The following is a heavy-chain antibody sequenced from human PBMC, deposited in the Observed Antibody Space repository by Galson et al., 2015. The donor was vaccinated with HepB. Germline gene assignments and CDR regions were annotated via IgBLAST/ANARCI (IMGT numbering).Heavy chain of an antibody. Sequence: SLRLSCAASGFTFSDYYMSWIRQAPGKGLEWVSYISSSSSYTNYADSVKGRFTISRDNAKNSLYLQMNSLRAEDTAVYYCAFMVRGVIGSDYWGQGTLVTVSS. V-gene: IGHV3-11*03. CDR3: AFMVRGVIGSDY. J-gene: IGHJ4*02. D-gene: IGHD3-10*01. CDR1: GFTFSDYY. CDR2: ISSSSSYT.